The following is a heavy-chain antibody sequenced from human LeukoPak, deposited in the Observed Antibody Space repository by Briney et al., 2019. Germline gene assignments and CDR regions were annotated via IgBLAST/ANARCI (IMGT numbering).Heavy chain of an antibody. Sequence: GGSLRLSCAASGFTFSSYAMSWVRQAPGKGLEWVSYISSSSTIYYADSVKGRFTISRDNAKNSLYLQMNSLRAEDTAVYYCARESSPVGAFDIWGQGTMVTVSS. V-gene: IGHV3-48*01. D-gene: IGHD4-23*01. CDR2: ISSSSTI. CDR3: ARESSPVGAFDI. CDR1: GFTFSSYA. J-gene: IGHJ3*02.